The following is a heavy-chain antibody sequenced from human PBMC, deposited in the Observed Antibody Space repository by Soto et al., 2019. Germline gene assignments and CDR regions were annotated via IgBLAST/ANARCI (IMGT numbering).Heavy chain of an antibody. CDR1: GGSFSDHY. D-gene: IGHD3-16*01. Sequence: QVQLQQWGAGLLKPSETLSLTCAFDGGSFSDHYWSWIRQPPVRGLASIGNINYSGSTNYNPSLKSRVTISVDTSKNQFSLKLRSVPDADTAVYVCARQGRWGLRSAHNWFDPWGQGTLVTVSS. CDR3: ARQGRWGLRSAHNWFDP. CDR2: INYSGST. J-gene: IGHJ5*02. V-gene: IGHV4-34*01.